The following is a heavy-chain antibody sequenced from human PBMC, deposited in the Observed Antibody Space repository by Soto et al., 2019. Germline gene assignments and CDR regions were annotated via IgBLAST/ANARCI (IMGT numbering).Heavy chain of an antibody. CDR3: ARDAVDCTHGVCYTAYYYGMDV. Sequence: ASVKVSCKASGYTFTGYYMHWVRQAPGQGLEWMGWINPNSGGTNYAQKFQGRVTMTRDTSISTAYMELSRLRSDDTAVYYCARDAVDCTHGVCYTAYYYGMDVWGHG. CDR1: GYTFTGYY. V-gene: IGHV1-2*02. D-gene: IGHD2-8*01. CDR2: INPNSGGT. J-gene: IGHJ6*02.